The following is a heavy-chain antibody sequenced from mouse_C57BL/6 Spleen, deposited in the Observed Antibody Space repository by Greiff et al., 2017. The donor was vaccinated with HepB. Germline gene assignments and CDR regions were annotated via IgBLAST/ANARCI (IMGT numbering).Heavy chain of an antibody. J-gene: IGHJ2*01. CDR3: SRTGENDPYYLDY. D-gene: IGHD2-3*01. CDR1: GYTFTSYT. Sequence: VQLQQSGAELARPGASVKMSCKASGYTFTSYTMHWVKQRPGQGLEWIGYINPCSGYTKYNQKFKDKATLTADKSSSTAYMQLSSLTSEDSAVYYCSRTGENDPYYLDYWGQGTTLTVSS. CDR2: INPCSGYT. V-gene: IGHV1-4*01.